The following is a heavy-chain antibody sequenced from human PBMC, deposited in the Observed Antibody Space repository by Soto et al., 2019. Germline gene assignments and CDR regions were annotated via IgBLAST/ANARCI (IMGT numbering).Heavy chain of an antibody. V-gene: IGHV3-53*01. CDR3: ARSGYSSSWFLFDY. Sequence: GGSLRLSCAASGFTVSSNYMSWVRQAPGKRLEWVSVIYSGGSTYYADSVKGRFTISRDNSKNTLYLQMNSLRAEDTAVYYCARSGYSSSWFLFDYWGQGTLVTVSS. CDR1: GFTVSSNY. D-gene: IGHD6-13*01. J-gene: IGHJ4*02. CDR2: IYSGGST.